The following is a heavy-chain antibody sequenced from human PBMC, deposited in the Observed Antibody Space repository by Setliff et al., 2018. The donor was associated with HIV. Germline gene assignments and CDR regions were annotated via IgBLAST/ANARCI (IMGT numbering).Heavy chain of an antibody. J-gene: IGHJ4*02. Sequence: QPGGSLRLSCAASGFTFSSYGMHWVRQAPGKGLEWVAVIWYDGSNKYYADSVKGRFTISRDNSKNTLYLQMNSLRAEDTAVYYCARKGSSSRSQEYYYDFWGQGTRVTSPQ. CDR3: ARKGSSSRSQEYYYDF. CDR1: GFTFSSYG. CDR2: IWYDGSNK. D-gene: IGHD6-13*01. V-gene: IGHV3-33*01.